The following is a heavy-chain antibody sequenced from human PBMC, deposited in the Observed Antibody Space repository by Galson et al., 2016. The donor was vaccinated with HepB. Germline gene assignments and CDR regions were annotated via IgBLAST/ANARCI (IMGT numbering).Heavy chain of an antibody. CDR1: GFTFSSYA. V-gene: IGHV3-23*01. Sequence: SLRLSCAASGFTFSSYAFGGARQAPGKGLERVSGITIGGGHTYYADSVKGRFTISRDNSRGTIYLQMNSLRAEDTAVYYCAKENGSHPFFYFDYWGQGALVTVSS. CDR2: ITIGGGHT. CDR3: AKENGSHPFFYFDY. J-gene: IGHJ4*02. D-gene: IGHD2/OR15-2a*01.